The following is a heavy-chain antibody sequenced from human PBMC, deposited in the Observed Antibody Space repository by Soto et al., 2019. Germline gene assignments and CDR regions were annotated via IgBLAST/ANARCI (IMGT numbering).Heavy chain of an antibody. D-gene: IGHD6-13*01. CDR2: ISSSGFT. CDR1: GGSINPYY. Sequence: QVQLQESGPGLVKPSETLSLTCTVSGGSINPYYWSWIRQPPGKRLEWIGYISSSGFTNYNPSLNSRVTISVDTSKNQFSLKLSSVTAADTAVYYCVRDCYSSSCFDLWGQGTLVTVSS. CDR3: VRDCYSSSCFDL. J-gene: IGHJ4*02. V-gene: IGHV4-59*01.